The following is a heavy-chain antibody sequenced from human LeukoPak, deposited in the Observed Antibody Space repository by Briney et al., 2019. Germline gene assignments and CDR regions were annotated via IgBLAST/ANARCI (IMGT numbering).Heavy chain of an antibody. CDR2: IWYDGSNK. Sequence: GGSLRLSCAASGFTSSSYGMHWVRQAPGKGLEWVAVIWYDGSNKYYADSVKGRFTISRDNSKNTLYLQMNSLRAEDTAVYYCARDVAYGQYYFDYWGQGTLVTVSS. CDR3: ARDVAYGQYYFDY. J-gene: IGHJ4*02. CDR1: GFTSSSYG. V-gene: IGHV3-33*01. D-gene: IGHD4-17*01.